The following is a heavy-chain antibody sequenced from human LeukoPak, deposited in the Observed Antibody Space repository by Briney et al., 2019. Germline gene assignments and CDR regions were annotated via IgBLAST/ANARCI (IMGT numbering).Heavy chain of an antibody. J-gene: IGHJ6*03. CDR2: TIPILGIA. CDR3: ARDKDGGKKYYYYYMDV. D-gene: IGHD4-23*01. V-gene: IGHV1-69*04. Sequence: SVKVSCKASGGTFSSYTISWVRQAPGQGLEWMGRTIPILGIANYAQKFQGRVTITADKSTSTAYMELSSLRSEDTAVYYCARDKDGGKKYYYYYMDVWGKGTTVTVSS. CDR1: GGTFSSYT.